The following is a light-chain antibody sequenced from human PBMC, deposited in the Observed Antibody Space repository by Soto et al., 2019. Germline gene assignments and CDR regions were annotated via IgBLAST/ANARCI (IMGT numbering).Light chain of an antibody. CDR1: QSVLYSSNNKNY. V-gene: IGKV4-1*01. J-gene: IGKJ2*01. CDR3: QQDYSTPHT. Sequence: DIVMTQPPDSLAVSLGERATINCKSSQSVLYSSNNKNYLAWYQQKPGQPPKLLIYWASTRESGVPDRFSGSGSETDFTLTISSLQAEDVAVYYCQQDYSTPHTFGQGTKLEIK. CDR2: WAS.